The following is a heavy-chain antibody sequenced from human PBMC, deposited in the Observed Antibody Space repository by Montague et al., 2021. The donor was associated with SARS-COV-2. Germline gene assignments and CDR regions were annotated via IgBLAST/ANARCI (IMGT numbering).Heavy chain of an antibody. V-gene: IGHV4-59*13. Sequence: SETLSLTCSVSGGSISSYYWSWIRQSPGKGLEWIGYIIHSGSTDYNPSLKSRVTISVDMSKNQFSLQLNSVTAADSAVYYCARTEYNWNDWFDPWGQGTLVTVSS. CDR2: IIHSGST. CDR3: ARTEYNWNDWFDP. J-gene: IGHJ5*02. CDR1: GGSISSYY. D-gene: IGHD1-20*01.